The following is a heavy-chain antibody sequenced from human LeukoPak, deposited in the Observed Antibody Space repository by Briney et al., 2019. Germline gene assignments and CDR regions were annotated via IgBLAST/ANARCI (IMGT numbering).Heavy chain of an antibody. CDR2: IYTSGST. CDR3: ATASMVRGVIITGYYFDY. D-gene: IGHD3-10*01. CDR1: GDSISSGTYY. J-gene: IGHJ4*02. Sequence: PSQTLSLTCTVSGDSISSGTYYWNWIRQPAGKGLEWIGRIYTSGSTNYNPSLKSRVTMSVDTSKNQFSLKLSSVTAADTAVYYCATASMVRGVIITGYYFDYWGQGTLVTVSS. V-gene: IGHV4-61*02.